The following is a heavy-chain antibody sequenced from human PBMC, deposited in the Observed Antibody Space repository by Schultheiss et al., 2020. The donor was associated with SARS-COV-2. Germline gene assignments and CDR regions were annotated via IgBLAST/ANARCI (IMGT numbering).Heavy chain of an antibody. Sequence: SCAASGFTFSSYAMHWVRQAPGKGLEWVSYISSSGSTIYYADSVKGRFTISRDNSKNTLYLQMNSLRAEDTAVYYCAKVRDGDYGLGDWGQGTLVTVSS. J-gene: IGHJ4*02. V-gene: IGHV3-48*01. CDR1: GFTFSSYA. CDR3: AKVRDGDYGLGD. D-gene: IGHD4-17*01. CDR2: ISSSGSTI.